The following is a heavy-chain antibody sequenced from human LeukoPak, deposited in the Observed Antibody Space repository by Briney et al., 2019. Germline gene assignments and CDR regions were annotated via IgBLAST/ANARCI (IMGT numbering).Heavy chain of an antibody. CDR2: IIPIFGTA. D-gene: IGHD2-15*01. V-gene: IGHV1-69*13. J-gene: IGHJ6*03. CDR3: ARGYCSGGSCYRDYYYYMDV. Sequence: SVKVSCKASGGTFSSYAISWVRQAPGQGLEWMGGIIPIFGTANYAQKFQGRVTITADESTSTAYMELSSLRSEDTAVYYCARGYCSGGSCYRDYYYYMDVWGKGTTVTISS. CDR1: GGTFSSYA.